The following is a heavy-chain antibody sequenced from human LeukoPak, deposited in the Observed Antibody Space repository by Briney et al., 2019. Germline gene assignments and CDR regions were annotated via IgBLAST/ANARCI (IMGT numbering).Heavy chain of an antibody. CDR2: INSVGSSK. CDR1: GFTFSTYW. V-gene: IGHV3-74*01. D-gene: IGHD3-22*01. J-gene: IGHJ4*02. Sequence: GGSLRLSCAASGFTFSTYWMHWVRQAPGKGLVWVSRINSVGSSKNYADSVKGRFTISRDNTKNTLYLQMNSLRAEDTAVYYCAKGRSGYSSYDFDYWGQGTLVTVSS. CDR3: AKGRSGYSSYDFDY.